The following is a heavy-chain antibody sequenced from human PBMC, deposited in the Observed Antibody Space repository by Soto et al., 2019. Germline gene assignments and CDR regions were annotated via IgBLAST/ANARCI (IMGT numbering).Heavy chain of an antibody. CDR2: ISGSGRTI. CDR3: ASGVAASHFYYYDMDV. D-gene: IGHD2-15*01. Sequence: QVQLVESGGGLVKPGGSLRLSCAASGFTFSDYYMSWIRQAPGKGLEWVSYISGSGRTIYYADSVKGRFTISRDNAKNSLHLQMNSLRAEDTAVYYCASGVAASHFYYYDMDVWGKGTTVTVSS. V-gene: IGHV3-11*01. J-gene: IGHJ6*03. CDR1: GFTFSDYY.